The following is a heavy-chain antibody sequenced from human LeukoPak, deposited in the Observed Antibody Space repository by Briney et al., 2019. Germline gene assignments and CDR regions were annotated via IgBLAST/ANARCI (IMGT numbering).Heavy chain of an antibody. V-gene: IGHV6-1*01. Sequence: SQTLPLTCAISGDSVSSNSVTWNWIRQSPSRGLEWLGRTYCRSTWYNDYAVSVRGRITVNPDTSKNQFSLHLNSVTPEDTAVYYCARRLTRYDCFDPWGQGILVTVSS. CDR3: ARRLTRYDCFDP. CDR1: GDSVSSNSVT. CDR2: TYCRSTWYN. D-gene: IGHD1-1*01. J-gene: IGHJ5*02.